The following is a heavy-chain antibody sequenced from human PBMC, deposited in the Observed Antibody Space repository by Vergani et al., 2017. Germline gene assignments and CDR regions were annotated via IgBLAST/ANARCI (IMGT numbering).Heavy chain of an antibody. J-gene: IGHJ4*02. CDR2: IWYDGSNK. CDR1: GFTVSSNY. CDR3: ARELRRYFDY. Sequence: VQLVESGGGLIQPGGSLRLSCAASGFTVSSNYMSWVRQAPGKGLEWVAVIWYDGSNKYYADSVKGRFTISRDNSKNTLYLQMNSLRAEDTAVYYCARELRRYFDYWGQGTLVTVSS. D-gene: IGHD4-17*01. V-gene: IGHV3-33*08.